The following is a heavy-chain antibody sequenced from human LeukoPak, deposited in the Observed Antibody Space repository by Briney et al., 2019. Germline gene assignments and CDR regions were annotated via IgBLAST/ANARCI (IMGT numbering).Heavy chain of an antibody. CDR3: VKGCSYTSCYTSDY. D-gene: IGHD2-2*02. J-gene: IGHJ4*01. CDR1: GFTYNNYA. CDR2: ISGSGGST. Sequence: GGSLRLYCAASGFTYNNYAMTWVRHVPGKGLEWVSTISGSGGSTNYAYSVKGRFTISRDKSKNMLYLQMNSLRVEDTAIYYCVKGCSYTSCYTSDYRGKETLVTVSS. V-gene: IGHV3-23*01.